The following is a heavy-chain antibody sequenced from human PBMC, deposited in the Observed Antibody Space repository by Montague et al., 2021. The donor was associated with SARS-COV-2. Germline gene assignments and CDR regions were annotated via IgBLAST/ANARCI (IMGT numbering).Heavy chain of an antibody. CDR3: AGSYYYGSGTYVYNYYMDG. Sequence: SETLSLTCTVSGGSVSSSPYYWGWIRQPPGRGLEWVGSISYSGRTYFSPSLKSRLTISVDSSENQFSLRLSSVTAADTAVYYCAGSYYYGSGTYVYNYYMDGWGKGTTVTVSS. J-gene: IGHJ6*03. CDR1: GGSVSSSPYY. CDR2: ISYSGRT. D-gene: IGHD3-10*01. V-gene: IGHV4-39*01.